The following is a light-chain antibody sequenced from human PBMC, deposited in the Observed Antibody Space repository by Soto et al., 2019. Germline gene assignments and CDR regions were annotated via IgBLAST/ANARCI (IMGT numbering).Light chain of an antibody. CDR1: SSDIGGYNF. Sequence: QSALTQPASVSGSPGQSITISCTGTSSDIGGYNFVSWYQHHPGKAPKLMIYEVNNRPSGVSSRFSGSKSGNTASLTISGLQTEDEADYYCSSYAGSNNWVFGGGTKVTVL. CDR3: SSYAGSNNWV. J-gene: IGLJ3*02. V-gene: IGLV2-14*01. CDR2: EVN.